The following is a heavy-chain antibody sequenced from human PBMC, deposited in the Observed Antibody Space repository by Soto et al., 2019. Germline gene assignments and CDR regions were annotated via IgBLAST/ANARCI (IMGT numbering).Heavy chain of an antibody. V-gene: IGHV4-59*08. CDR3: ARQGFGPLHGLVDV. CDR1: GGSISSYY. CDR2: VHHSWGS. Sequence: QVQLQESGPGLVKPSETLSLSCTVSGGSISSYYWSWFRQSPGKRMEWIVYVHHSWGSSYNPSLQSGVAISLDTSMNQFSLKVTSVTATDTAVYYCARQGFGPLHGLVDVWGQGTTVTVSS. D-gene: IGHD3-10*01. J-gene: IGHJ6*02.